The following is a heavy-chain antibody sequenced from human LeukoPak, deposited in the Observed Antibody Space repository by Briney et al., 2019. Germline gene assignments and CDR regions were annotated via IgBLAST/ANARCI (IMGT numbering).Heavy chain of an antibody. CDR3: AKLVVMPPGIDY. CDR1: GFAFSSYG. CDR2: IRYDGSNK. J-gene: IGHJ4*02. D-gene: IGHD2-15*01. Sequence: GGSLRLSCAASGFAFSSYGMHWVRQAPGKGLEWVAFIRYDGSNKYYADSVKGRFTISRDNSKNTLYLQMNSLRAEDTAVYYCAKLVVMPPGIDYWGQGTLVTVSS. V-gene: IGHV3-30*02.